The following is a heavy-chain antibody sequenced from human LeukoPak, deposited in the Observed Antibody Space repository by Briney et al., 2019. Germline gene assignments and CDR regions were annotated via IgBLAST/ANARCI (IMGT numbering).Heavy chain of an antibody. Sequence: PGGSLRLSCAASGFTVSTNYMIWVRQAPGKGLEWVSVIYSGGRTYYADSVKGIFTISRDNSKNTVFLQMDSLRAEDTAVYYCARASSGGWYKDFDYWGQGTLVTVSS. D-gene: IGHD6-19*01. CDR1: GFTVSTNY. J-gene: IGHJ4*02. V-gene: IGHV3-66*01. CDR3: ARASSGGWYKDFDY. CDR2: IYSGGRT.